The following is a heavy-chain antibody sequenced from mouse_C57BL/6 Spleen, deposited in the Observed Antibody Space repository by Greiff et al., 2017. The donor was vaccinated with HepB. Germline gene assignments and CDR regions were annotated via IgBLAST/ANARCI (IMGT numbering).Heavy chain of an antibody. Sequence: QVQLQQSGAELVKPGASVKLSCKASGYTFTSYWMQWVKQRPGQGLEWIGEIDPSDSYTNYNQKFKGKATLTVDTSSSTAYMQLSSLTSEDSAVYYCARNYGSSYGYFDYWGQGTTLTVSS. CDR3: ARNYGSSYGYFDY. D-gene: IGHD1-1*01. V-gene: IGHV1-50*01. J-gene: IGHJ2*01. CDR2: IDPSDSYT. CDR1: GYTFTSYW.